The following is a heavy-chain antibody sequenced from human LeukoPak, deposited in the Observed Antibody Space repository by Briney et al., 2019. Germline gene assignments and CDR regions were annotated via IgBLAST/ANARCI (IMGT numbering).Heavy chain of an antibody. J-gene: IGHJ4*02. Sequence: GGSLRLSCAASGFTFDDYGMSWVRQAPGKGLEWVSGINWNGGSTGYADSVKGRFTISRDNAKNSLYLQMSSLRAEDTALYYCARVRYCSSTSCYWHFDYWGQGTLVTVSS. CDR2: INWNGGST. V-gene: IGHV3-20*04. CDR3: ARVRYCSSTSCYWHFDY. CDR1: GFTFDDYG. D-gene: IGHD2-2*01.